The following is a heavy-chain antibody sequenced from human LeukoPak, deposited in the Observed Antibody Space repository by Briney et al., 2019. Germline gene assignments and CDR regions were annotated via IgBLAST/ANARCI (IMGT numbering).Heavy chain of an antibody. V-gene: IGHV4-4*07. CDR2: IYTSGST. CDR1: GGSISSYY. J-gene: IGHJ4*02. Sequence: SETLSLTCTVSGGSISSYYWSWTRQPAGKGLEWIGRIYTSGSTNYNPSLKSRVTMSVDTSKNQFSLKLSSVTAADTAVYYCARDGYSSGWYFDYWGQGTLVTVSS. CDR3: ARDGYSSGWYFDY. D-gene: IGHD6-19*01.